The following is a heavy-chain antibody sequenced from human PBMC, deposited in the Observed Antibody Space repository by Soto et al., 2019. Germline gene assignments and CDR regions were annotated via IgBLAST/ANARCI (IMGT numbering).Heavy chain of an antibody. CDR3: ACLAWFGDPVPPFDC. V-gene: IGHV3-23*01. CDR2: ISGSGGST. Sequence: GGSLRLSCAASGFTFSTYAMSWVRQAPGKGLEWVSGISGSGGSTNHADSVKGRFSISRDNSKNMVYLQMNSLRAEDTAVYYCACLAWFGDPVPPFDCWGQGTVVTVS. CDR1: GFTFSTYA. D-gene: IGHD3-10*01. J-gene: IGHJ4*02.